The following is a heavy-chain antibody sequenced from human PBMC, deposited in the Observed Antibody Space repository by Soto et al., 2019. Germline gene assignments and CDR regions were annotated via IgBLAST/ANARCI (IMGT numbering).Heavy chain of an antibody. CDR1: GFTFSSYA. CDR3: AKDNPLRFLEWLQVPLDFDY. D-gene: IGHD3-3*01. J-gene: IGHJ4*02. V-gene: IGHV3-23*01. CDR2: ISGSGGST. Sequence: PGESLTLSCAASGFTFSSYAMSWVRQAPGKGLEWVSAISGSGGSTYYADCVKGRFTISRDNSKNPLYLQMDSVRAEDTAVYYCAKDNPLRFLEWLQVPLDFDYWGQGTLVTVSS.